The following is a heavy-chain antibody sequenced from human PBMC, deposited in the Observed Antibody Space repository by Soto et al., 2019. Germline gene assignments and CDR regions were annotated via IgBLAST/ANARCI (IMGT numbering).Heavy chain of an antibody. D-gene: IGHD4-17*01. Sequence: QVRLVESGGDLVKPGESLRLSCVASGFTFIDYYMNWVRQAPGKGLEWVSYISSTSKNIYYSDSVKGRFIVSRDNAKNSLFLQMNSLTVDDTAIYYCGRSHGAGSYWGRGTRVTVSS. CDR3: GRSHGAGSY. V-gene: IGHV3-11*01. J-gene: IGHJ4*02. CDR2: ISSTSKNI. CDR1: GFTFIDYY.